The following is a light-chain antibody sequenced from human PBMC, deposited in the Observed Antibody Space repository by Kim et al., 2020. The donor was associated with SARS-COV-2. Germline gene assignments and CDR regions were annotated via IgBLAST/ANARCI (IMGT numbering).Light chain of an antibody. CDR2: AAS. CDR3: KQTYGHPPYT. Sequence: DIQMTQSPSSLSASLGDRVTITCRASQSISTYLNWYQQKPGRAPRLLIYAASDLQTGVPSRFSGSGSGTDFTLIITSLQAADFATYCCKQTYGHPPYTFGQGSKVE. CDR1: QSISTY. J-gene: IGKJ2*01. V-gene: IGKV1-39*01.